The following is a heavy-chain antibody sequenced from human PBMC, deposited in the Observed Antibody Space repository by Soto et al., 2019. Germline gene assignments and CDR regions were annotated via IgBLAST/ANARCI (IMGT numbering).Heavy chain of an antibody. CDR2: INPSGDST. D-gene: IGHD3-3*01. J-gene: IGHJ6*02. V-gene: IGHV1-46*01. CDR1: GYTFTSYY. CDR3: ARDDTIFGVVTPSNYYYYGMDV. Sequence: QVQLVQSGAEVKKPGASVKVSCKASGYTFTSYYMHWVRQAPGQGRERMGIINPSGDSTSYAQKFQGRVTMTRDTSTSTVYMELSSMRAEDTAVYYCARDDTIFGVVTPSNYYYYGMDVWGQGTTVTVSS.